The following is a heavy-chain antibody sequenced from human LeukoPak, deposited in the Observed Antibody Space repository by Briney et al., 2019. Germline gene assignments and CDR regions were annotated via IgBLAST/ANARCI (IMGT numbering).Heavy chain of an antibody. CDR1: GFTFRSYW. CDR3: ARKDWGYDNVDY. Sequence: GGSLRLSCAASGFTFRSYWMHWVRQAPGKGLVWVSRINGDGTSTRYADSVKGRFTISRDNAKNTVYLQMNSLRAEDTAVYYCARKDWGYDNVDYWGQGTLVTVSS. D-gene: IGHD7-27*01. V-gene: IGHV3-74*01. J-gene: IGHJ4*02. CDR2: INGDGTST.